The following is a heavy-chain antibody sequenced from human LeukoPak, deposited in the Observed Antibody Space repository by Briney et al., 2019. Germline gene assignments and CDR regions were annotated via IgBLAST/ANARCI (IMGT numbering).Heavy chain of an antibody. J-gene: IGHJ6*03. V-gene: IGHV4-59*01. Sequence: PSETLSLTCTVSGGSISSYYWSWIRQPPEKGLEWIGYIYYSGSTNYNPSLKSRVTISVDTSKNQFSLKLSSVTAADTAVYYCARVYGYSYGSYDYYMDVWGKGTTVTVSS. CDR1: GGSISSYY. CDR2: IYYSGST. CDR3: ARVYGYSYGSYDYYMDV. D-gene: IGHD5-18*01.